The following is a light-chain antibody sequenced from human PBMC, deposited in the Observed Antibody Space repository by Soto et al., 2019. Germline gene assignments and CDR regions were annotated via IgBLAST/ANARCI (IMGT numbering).Light chain of an antibody. Sequence: EIVLTQSSATLSLSPGERATLSCRASQSVSSYLAWYQQKPGQAPRLLIYDTSNRATGIPARFSGSGSGTDFTLTISSLEPEDFAVYYCQQRSNWPLYTCGQGTKLEIK. CDR2: DTS. CDR3: QQRSNWPLYT. J-gene: IGKJ2*01. CDR1: QSVSSY. V-gene: IGKV3-11*01.